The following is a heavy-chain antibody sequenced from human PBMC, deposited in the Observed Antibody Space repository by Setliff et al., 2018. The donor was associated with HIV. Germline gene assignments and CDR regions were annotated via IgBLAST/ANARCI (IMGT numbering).Heavy chain of an antibody. CDR1: GGSFSAYY. Sequence: PSETLSLTCAVYGGSFSAYYWSWIRQTPGKGLEWIGEINHSGGANYNPSLKSRVTMSVDTSKNIAYLQMNSLKTEDTAVYYCTRGQSNWGQGTLVTVSS. CDR3: TRGQSN. J-gene: IGHJ4*02. CDR2: INHSGGA. V-gene: IGHV4-34*01.